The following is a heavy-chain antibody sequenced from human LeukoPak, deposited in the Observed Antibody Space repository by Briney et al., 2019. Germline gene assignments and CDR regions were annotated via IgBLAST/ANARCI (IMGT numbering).Heavy chain of an antibody. J-gene: IGHJ4*02. CDR3: AKDLAVAGLFDY. V-gene: IGHV3-23*01. D-gene: IGHD6-19*01. CDR2: ISGSGGST. CDR1: GFTFSSYA. Sequence: GGSLRLSCAASGFTFSSYAMSWVRQAPGKGLEWVSAISGSGGSTYYADSVKGRFTISRDNSKNTLYLLMNSLRAEDTAVYYCAKDLAVAGLFDYWGQGTLVTVSS.